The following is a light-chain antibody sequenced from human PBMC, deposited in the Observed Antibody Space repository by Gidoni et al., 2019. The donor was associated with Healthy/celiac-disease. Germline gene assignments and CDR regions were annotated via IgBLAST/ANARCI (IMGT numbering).Light chain of an antibody. CDR2: FGS. J-gene: IGKJ5*01. CDR3: MQALQTPIT. Sequence: IVMTQSPLSLPVTPGEPASLSCRSSQSLLHSNGYNYLDWYLQKPGQSPQLLIYFGSNRASGGPDRFSGSRSGTDFTLKISRVEAEDVGVYYCMQALQTPITFGQXTRLEIK. V-gene: IGKV2-28*01. CDR1: QSLLHSNGYNY.